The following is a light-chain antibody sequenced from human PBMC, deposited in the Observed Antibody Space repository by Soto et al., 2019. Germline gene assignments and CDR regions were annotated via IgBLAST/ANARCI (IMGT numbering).Light chain of an antibody. J-gene: IGLJ1*01. CDR1: SSDVGGYNY. Sequence: QSALTQPASVSGSPGQSITISCTGTSSDVGGYNYVSWYQQHPGKAPKLMIYDVSNRPSGVSNRFSGSKSGNTASLTISGLQAEDEADYYCRSYTSSSDYVFGTGTKVTV. CDR2: DVS. V-gene: IGLV2-14*01. CDR3: RSYTSSSDYV.